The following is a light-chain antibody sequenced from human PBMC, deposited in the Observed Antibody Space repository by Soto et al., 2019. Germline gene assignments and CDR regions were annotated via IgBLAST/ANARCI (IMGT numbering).Light chain of an antibody. J-gene: IGLJ2*01. V-gene: IGLV2-14*03. CDR2: DVS. CDR1: SNDVCSYMY. CDR3: SSYTGSTTRTVA. Sequence: QSALTQPASVSGSPGQSITISCTGTSNDVCSYMYVSWYQQHPGKDPKLMIFDVSKRPSGVSDRFSGSKSGNTASLTISGLQAEDESDYYCSSYTGSTTRTVAFGGGTKLTVL.